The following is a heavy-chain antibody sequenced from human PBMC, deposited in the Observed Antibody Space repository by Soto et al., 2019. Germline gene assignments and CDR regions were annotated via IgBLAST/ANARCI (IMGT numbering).Heavy chain of an antibody. J-gene: IGHJ6*04. CDR1: EFTFTGYA. Sequence: GGSLRLSCAASEFTFTGYAMHWVRQAPGKGLEWVAVISYDGTSNYYAESVKSRLTISRDDSKTTLYLQMNSLIVEDTAVYYCAKHHPWTIGPLALDVWGGGTTVTVSS. D-gene: IGHD5-12*01. CDR3: AKHHPWTIGPLALDV. V-gene: IGHV3-30*04. CDR2: ISYDGTSN.